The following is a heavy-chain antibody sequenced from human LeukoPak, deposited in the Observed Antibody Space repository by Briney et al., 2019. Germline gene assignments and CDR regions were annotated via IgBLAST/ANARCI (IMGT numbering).Heavy chain of an antibody. D-gene: IGHD5-12*01. CDR3: AKDGVATKAFDY. Sequence: GGSLRLSCAASGFTFSSYGMHWVRQAPGKGLEWVAVISYDGSNKYYADSVKGRFTISTDNSKNTLYLQMNSLRAEDTAVYYCAKDGVATKAFDYWGQGTLVTVSS. CDR1: GFTFSSYG. V-gene: IGHV3-30*18. J-gene: IGHJ4*02. CDR2: ISYDGSNK.